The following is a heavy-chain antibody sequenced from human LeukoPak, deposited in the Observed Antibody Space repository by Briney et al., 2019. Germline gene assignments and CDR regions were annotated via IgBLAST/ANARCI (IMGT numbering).Heavy chain of an antibody. V-gene: IGHV4-31*03. CDR2: IYYSGST. CDR1: GGSISSGGYY. J-gene: IGHJ5*02. CDR3: ARGQLWDKNWFDP. D-gene: IGHD5-18*01. Sequence: SQTLSLTCTVFGGSISSGGYYWSWIRQHPGKGLEWIGYIYYSGSTYYNPSLKSRVTISVDTSKNQFSLKLSSVTAADTAVYYCARGQLWDKNWFDPWGQGTLVTVSS.